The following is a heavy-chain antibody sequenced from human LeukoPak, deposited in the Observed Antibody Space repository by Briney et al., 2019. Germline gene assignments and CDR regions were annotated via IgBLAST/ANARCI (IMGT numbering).Heavy chain of an antibody. CDR2: IDYSGSA. J-gene: IGHJ5*02. V-gene: IGHV4-39*07. CDR1: GGSISSSSYD. D-gene: IGHD4-23*01. CDR3: ARDFYGGNVYNWFDP. Sequence: PSETLSLTCTVSGGSISSSSYDWGWIRQPPGKGRQGIGSIDYSGSAYYNPSLKSRVTISVDTSKNHFSLKLSSVTAADTAVYYCARDFYGGNVYNWFDPWGQGTLVTVSS.